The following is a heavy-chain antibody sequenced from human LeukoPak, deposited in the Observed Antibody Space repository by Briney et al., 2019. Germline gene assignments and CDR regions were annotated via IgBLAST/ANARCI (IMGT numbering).Heavy chain of an antibody. D-gene: IGHD2-15*01. CDR2: IYYSGST. J-gene: IGHJ4*02. V-gene: IGHV4-61*01. Sequence: PSETLSPTCTVSGGSVSSGSYYWSWIRQPPGKGLEWIGYIYYSGSTNYNPSLKSRVTISVDTSKNQFSLKLSSVTAADTAVYYCARGWHCSGGSCYSIDYWGQGTLVTVSS. CDR1: GGSVSSGSYY. CDR3: ARGWHCSGGSCYSIDY.